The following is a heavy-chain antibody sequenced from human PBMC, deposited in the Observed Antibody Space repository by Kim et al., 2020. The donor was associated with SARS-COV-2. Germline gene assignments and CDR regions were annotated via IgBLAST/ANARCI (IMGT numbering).Heavy chain of an antibody. V-gene: IGHV1-46*01. J-gene: IGHJ4*02. Sequence: YAQKFQGRVTMTRDTSTSRVYMELSSLRSEDTAVYYCARLAVAGTRYVDYWGQGTLVTVSS. CDR3: ARLAVAGTRYVDY. D-gene: IGHD6-19*01.